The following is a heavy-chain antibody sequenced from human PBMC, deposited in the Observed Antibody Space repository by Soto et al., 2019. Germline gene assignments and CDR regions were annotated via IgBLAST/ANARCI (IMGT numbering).Heavy chain of an antibody. J-gene: IGHJ6*01. Sequence: QVQLVQSGAEVREPGSSVKVSCKASGGTFSAYAIHWVRQAPGQGLEWMGGIIPILGTENYAQNFQGRVTITAEESTNSAYMELSSLRSXXTAVYXCARVAPIDYSNYG. CDR1: GGTFSAYA. V-gene: IGHV1-69*01. CDR3: ARVAPIDYSNYG. D-gene: IGHD4-4*01. CDR2: IIPILGTE.